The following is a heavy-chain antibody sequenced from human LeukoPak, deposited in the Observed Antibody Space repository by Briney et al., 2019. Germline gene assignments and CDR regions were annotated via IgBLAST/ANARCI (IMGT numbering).Heavy chain of an antibody. CDR3: ARDNDGAAAGSFDY. CDR2: ISYDGRNK. CDR1: GFTFSSYA. Sequence: GRSLRLSCAASGFTFSSYAMHWVRQAPGKGLEWVAVISYDGRNKYYADSVKGRFTISRDNSKNTLYLQMNSLRAEDTAVYYCARDNDGAAAGSFDYWGQGTLVTVSS. D-gene: IGHD6-13*01. V-gene: IGHV3-30*04. J-gene: IGHJ4*02.